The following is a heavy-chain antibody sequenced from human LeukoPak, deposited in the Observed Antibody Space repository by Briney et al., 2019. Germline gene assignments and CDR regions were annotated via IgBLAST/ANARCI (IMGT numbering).Heavy chain of an antibody. Sequence: ASVKVSCKASGYTYTNHGITWVRQAPGQGLEWMGWISAYNRDTKYAQNFQGRVTLITESSTNTAYMELRSLKSDDTAEYYCARDPSNTSGWSPYFDYWGQGTLVTVSA. CDR2: ISAYNRDT. CDR1: GYTYTNHG. J-gene: IGHJ4*02. CDR3: ARDPSNTSGWSPYFDY. D-gene: IGHD6-13*01. V-gene: IGHV1-18*04.